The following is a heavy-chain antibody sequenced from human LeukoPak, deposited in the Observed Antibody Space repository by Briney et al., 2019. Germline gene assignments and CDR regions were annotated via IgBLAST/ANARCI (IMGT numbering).Heavy chain of an antibody. V-gene: IGHV4-34*01. CDR1: GGSLSGYY. Sequence: KPSETLSLTCAVYGGSLSGYYWSWIRQPPGKGLEWIGEINHSGSTNYNPSLKSRVTISVDTSKNQFSLKLSSVTAADTAVYYCARGRPRINSLGMDVWGQGTTVTVSS. CDR2: INHSGST. D-gene: IGHD2-15*01. J-gene: IGHJ6*02. CDR3: ARGRPRINSLGMDV.